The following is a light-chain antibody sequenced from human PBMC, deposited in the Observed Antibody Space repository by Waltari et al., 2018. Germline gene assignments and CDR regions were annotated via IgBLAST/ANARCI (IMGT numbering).Light chain of an antibody. Sequence: QTVVTQEPSFSVSPGGTVTLPCGLSSGSVSTSYYPSWYQQTPGQAPSTLIYSTHTRASGCPYLFSGSSLGKKAALTITGAQADDESDYYCVLYMGSGIYVFGTGTKVTVL. CDR3: VLYMGSGIYV. CDR1: SGSVSTSYY. CDR2: STH. J-gene: IGLJ1*01. V-gene: IGLV8-61*01.